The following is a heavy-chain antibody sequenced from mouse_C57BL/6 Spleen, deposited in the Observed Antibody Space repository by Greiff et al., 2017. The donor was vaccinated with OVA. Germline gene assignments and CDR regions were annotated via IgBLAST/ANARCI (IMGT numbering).Heavy chain of an antibody. CDR2: ISYDGSN. D-gene: IGHD1-1*01. CDR1: GYSITSGYY. CDR3: AYYYGSSYLYYYAMDY. V-gene: IGHV3-6*01. J-gene: IGHJ4*01. Sequence: ESGPGLVKPSQSLSLTCSVTGYSITSGYYWNWIRQFPGNKLEWMGYISYDGSNNYNPSLKNRIPITRDTSKNQFFLKLNSVTTEDTATYYCAYYYGSSYLYYYAMDYWGQGTSVTVSS.